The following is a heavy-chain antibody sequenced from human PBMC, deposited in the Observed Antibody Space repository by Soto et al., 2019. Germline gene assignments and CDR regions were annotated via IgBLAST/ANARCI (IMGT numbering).Heavy chain of an antibody. CDR3: ARMCSSTTCYYYYGMDV. J-gene: IGHJ6*02. V-gene: IGHV5-10-1*01. CDR2: IDPSDSYT. CDR1: GDSFTSYW. D-gene: IGHD2-2*01. Sequence: XESLKVSCEGSGDSFTSYWISLVLQMPGKGLEWMGRIDPSDSYTNYSPSFQGHVTISADKSISTAYLQWSSLKASDTAMYYCARMCSSTTCYYYYGMDVWGQGTTVTVS.